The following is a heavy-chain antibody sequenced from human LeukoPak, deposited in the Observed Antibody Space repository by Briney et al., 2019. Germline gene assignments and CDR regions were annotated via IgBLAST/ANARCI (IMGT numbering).Heavy chain of an antibody. V-gene: IGHV4-38-2*02. Sequence: SETLSLTCDVSGSSISSVYYWGWIRQPPGKGLEWIGSIFHSGSTYYNPSLKSRLTMSVETSKNQFSLKLNPVTAADTAVYYCARDKRGITGFYFDYWGQGTLVTVSS. D-gene: IGHD3-16*01. CDR3: ARDKRGITGFYFDY. J-gene: IGHJ4*02. CDR1: GSSISSVYY. CDR2: IFHSGST.